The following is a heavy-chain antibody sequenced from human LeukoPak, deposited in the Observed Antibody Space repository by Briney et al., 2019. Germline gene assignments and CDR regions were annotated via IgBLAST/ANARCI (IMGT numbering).Heavy chain of an antibody. CDR3: AKDRGVIAAAGNWFDP. V-gene: IGHV3-23*01. J-gene: IGHJ5*02. CDR1: GFTFSSYA. D-gene: IGHD6-13*01. Sequence: GGSLRLSCAASGFTFSSYAMSWARQAPGKGLEWVSAISGSGGSTYYADSVKGRFTISRDNSKNTLYLQMNSLRAEDTAVYYCAKDRGVIAAAGNWFDPWGQGTLVTVSS. CDR2: ISGSGGST.